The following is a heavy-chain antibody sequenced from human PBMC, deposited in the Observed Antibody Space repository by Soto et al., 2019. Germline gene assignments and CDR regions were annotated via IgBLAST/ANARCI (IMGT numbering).Heavy chain of an antibody. Sequence: GGSLRLSCTASGFTFSNYWMTWVRQAPGTGLEWVANIKQDGRERYYVDSVKGRFIISRDNAKNSLYLEINSLRADDTAVYFCARGGVVAQTSNWFDSWGQGTLVTVSS. CDR3: ARGGVVAQTSNWFDS. V-gene: IGHV3-7*04. CDR1: GFTFSNYW. CDR2: IKQDGRER. D-gene: IGHD2-15*01. J-gene: IGHJ5*01.